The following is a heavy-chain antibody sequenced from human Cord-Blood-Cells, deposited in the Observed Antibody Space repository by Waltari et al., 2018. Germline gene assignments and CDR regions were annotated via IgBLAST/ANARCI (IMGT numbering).Heavy chain of an antibody. D-gene: IGHD6-13*01. CDR3: AQVVALGSSLGSLDYYMDV. J-gene: IGHJ6*03. CDR2: IFPIFGIE. CDR1: GGTFSSYA. Sequence: QVQLVQSGAEVKKPGSSVKVSCKASGGTFSSYAISWVRQDPGQGLEWMGVIFPIFGIENCAQEFEGRVTIHAEKSTSTAYVELSGLRSEETAVYYCAQVVALGSSLGSLDYYMDVWGKGTTVTVSS. V-gene: IGHV1-69*10.